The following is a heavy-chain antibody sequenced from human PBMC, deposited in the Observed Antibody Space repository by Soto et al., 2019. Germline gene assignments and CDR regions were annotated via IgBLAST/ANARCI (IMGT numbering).Heavy chain of an antibody. CDR1: GFTFSDFA. V-gene: IGHV3-23*01. CDR2: INGPGDMT. CDR3: AKDDGYDHGFFDY. Sequence: EVQLLESGGVLLQPGGSQRLSCAASGFTFSDFAMSWVRQAPGKGLAWVASINGPGDMTYYADSVRGRFTISRDKSTNTMSLQMNILSPEDTAVYYCAKDDGYDHGFFDYWGRGTLVTVSS. J-gene: IGHJ4*02. D-gene: IGHD5-18*01.